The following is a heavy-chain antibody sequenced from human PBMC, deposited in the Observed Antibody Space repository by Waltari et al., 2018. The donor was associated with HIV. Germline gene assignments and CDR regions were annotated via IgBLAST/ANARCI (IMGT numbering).Heavy chain of an antibody. Sequence: EVQSVESGGGLVNPGGTVRHACVVLCRHIPGFNMKRVREAPGKRVEWISPVSITGSFIFYSVSVKRGFNIARENAKNALYLQSNNVGAEDTVVYYCASEDFWGGPHNWGQGTLVTVTA. J-gene: IGHJ4*02. V-gene: IGHV3-21*02. D-gene: IGHD3-3*01. CDR3: ASEDFWGGPHN. CDR1: CRHIPGFN. CDR2: VSITGSFI.